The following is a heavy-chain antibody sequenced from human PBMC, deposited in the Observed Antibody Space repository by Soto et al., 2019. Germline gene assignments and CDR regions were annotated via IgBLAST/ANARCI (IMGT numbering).Heavy chain of an antibody. D-gene: IGHD6-13*01. V-gene: IGHV3-23*01. J-gene: IGHJ5*02. Sequence: EVQLLESGGGLVQPGGSLRLSCAASAFSFSNYAMTWVRQAPEKGLEWVSGISGSGSSIYYADSVKGRFTISRDNSKNTLYLQMNSLGAEDTALYYCAKGGDSSRWKNWFDPWGQGTLVTVSS. CDR1: AFSFSNYA. CDR3: AKGGDSSRWKNWFDP. CDR2: ISGSGSSI.